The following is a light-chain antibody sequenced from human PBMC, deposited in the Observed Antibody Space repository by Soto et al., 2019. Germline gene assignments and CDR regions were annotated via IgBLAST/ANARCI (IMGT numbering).Light chain of an antibody. J-gene: IGKJ5*01. V-gene: IGKV3-15*01. CDR2: GTS. Sequence: IMMTQSAVTLSVSQGERATLSCRASQNISRSLAWYQQKPGQGPSLLIYGTSTRAGGVPARFSGGGSGTDFTLTISSLQSADFAVYYCQQYNNWPPYTFGQGTRLEIK. CDR3: QQYNNWPPYT. CDR1: QNISRS.